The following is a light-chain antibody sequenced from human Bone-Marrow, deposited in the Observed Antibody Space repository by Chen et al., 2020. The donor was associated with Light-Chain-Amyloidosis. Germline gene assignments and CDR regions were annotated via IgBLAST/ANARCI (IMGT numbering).Light chain of an antibody. J-gene: IGLJ3*02. CDR1: NIGSTS. CDR2: DDS. V-gene: IGLV3-21*02. CDR3: QVWDRSSDRPV. Sequence: SYVLTQPSSVSVAPGQTATIACGGNNIGSTSVHWYQQTPGKAPLLVVYDDSDRPSWIPERLSGSNSGNTATLTLSMVEAGDEADYYCQVWDRSSDRPVFGGGTKLTVL.